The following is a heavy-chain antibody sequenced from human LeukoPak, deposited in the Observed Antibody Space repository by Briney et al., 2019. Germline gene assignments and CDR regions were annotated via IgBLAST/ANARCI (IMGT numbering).Heavy chain of an antibody. J-gene: IGHJ4*02. Sequence: GASVTVSCRSSGGPFSSYAISWARQARGQGREWMGGIIPIFCTAHYTQKFQGRVTNTADESTSTAYMELSSLRSEDTAVYYCARGTRDCSSTSCYTEGDYFDYWGQGTLVTVSS. D-gene: IGHD2-2*02. CDR1: GGPFSSYA. CDR3: ARGTRDCSSTSCYTEGDYFDY. V-gene: IGHV1-69*13. CDR2: IIPIFCTA.